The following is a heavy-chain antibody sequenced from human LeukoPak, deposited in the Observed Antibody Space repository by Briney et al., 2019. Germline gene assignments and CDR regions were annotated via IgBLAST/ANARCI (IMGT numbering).Heavy chain of an antibody. D-gene: IGHD1-1*01. CDR3: TTGTTTSNWFDP. Sequence: GGSLRLSCAASGFTFSSYGMHWVRQAPGKGLEWVAFIRYDGSNKYYADSVKGRFTISRDNSKNTLYLQMNSLRAEGTAVYYGTTGTTTSNWFDPWGQGTLVTVSS. V-gene: IGHV3-30*02. CDR1: GFTFSSYG. J-gene: IGHJ5*02. CDR2: IRYDGSNK.